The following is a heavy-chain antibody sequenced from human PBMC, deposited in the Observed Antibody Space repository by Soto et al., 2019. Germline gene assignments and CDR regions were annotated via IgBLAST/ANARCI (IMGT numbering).Heavy chain of an antibody. CDR1: GFTFSDYY. D-gene: IGHD2-15*01. Sequence: EVQLVESGGGLVQPEGSLRLSCAASGFTFSDYYMDWVRQAPGKGLEWVGRVRNKVNSYTTAYAASVKGRFTVSRDDSRNSLYLQMNSLKTEDTAMYYCSRAGILTTPYYTDYWGLGTLVTVSS. CDR2: VRNKVNSYTT. V-gene: IGHV3-72*01. J-gene: IGHJ4*02. CDR3: SRAGILTTPYYTDY.